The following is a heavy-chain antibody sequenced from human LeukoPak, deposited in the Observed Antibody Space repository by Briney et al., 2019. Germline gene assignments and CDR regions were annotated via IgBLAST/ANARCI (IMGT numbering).Heavy chain of an antibody. V-gene: IGHV4-59*08. CDR2: IYYSGST. CDR3: ARQNTRIAAAALFDY. J-gene: IGHJ4*02. CDR1: GGSISSYY. D-gene: IGHD6-13*01. Sequence: PSETLSLTCTVSGGSISSYYWSWIRQPPGKGLEWIGYIYYSGSTNYNPSLKSRVTISVGTSKNQFSLKLSSVTAADTAVYYCARQNTRIAAAALFDYWGQGTPVTVSS.